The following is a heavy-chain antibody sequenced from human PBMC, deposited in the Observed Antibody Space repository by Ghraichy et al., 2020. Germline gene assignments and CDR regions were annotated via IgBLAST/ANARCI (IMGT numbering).Heavy chain of an antibody. CDR1: GFTFSDYY. CDR2: ISSSGSTI. CDR3: ARGKGRYCSSTSCPDLYGMDV. D-gene: IGHD2-2*01. Sequence: GESLNISCAASGFTFSDYYMSWIRQAPGKGLEWVSYISSSGSTIYYADSVKGRFTISRDNAKNSLYLQMNSLRAEDTAVYYCARGKGRYCSSTSCPDLYGMDVWGQGTTVTVSS. J-gene: IGHJ6*02. V-gene: IGHV3-11*01.